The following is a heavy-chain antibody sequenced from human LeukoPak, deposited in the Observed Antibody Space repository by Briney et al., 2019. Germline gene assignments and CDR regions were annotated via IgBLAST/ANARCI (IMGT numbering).Heavy chain of an antibody. V-gene: IGHV3-23*01. D-gene: IGHD1-1*01. CDR1: GSTFSSYA. CDR3: AKGGLSSTGLDY. J-gene: IGHJ4*02. Sequence: GGSLRLSCAASGSTFSSYAMSWVRQAPGKGLEWVSAISGSGGSTYYADSVKGRFTISRDNSKSTLYLQMNSLRAEDTAVYYCAKGGLSSTGLDYWGQGTLVTVSS. CDR2: ISGSGGST.